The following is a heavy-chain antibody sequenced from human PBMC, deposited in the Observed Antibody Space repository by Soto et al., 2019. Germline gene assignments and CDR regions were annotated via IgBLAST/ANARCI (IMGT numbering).Heavy chain of an antibody. CDR1: GGSISNYY. CDR3: ARGFGDYGWYSDL. J-gene: IGHJ2*01. CDR2: IYSSGST. D-gene: IGHD4-17*01. Sequence: QVQLQESGPGLVKPSETLSLTCTVSGGSISNYYWSWIRQPPGKGLEWIGYIYSSGSTNYNPSLTRRVSISVATSKNQCSRKLSALPAADTAVYYCARGFGDYGWYSDLWGRGSLVIVSS. V-gene: IGHV4-59*01.